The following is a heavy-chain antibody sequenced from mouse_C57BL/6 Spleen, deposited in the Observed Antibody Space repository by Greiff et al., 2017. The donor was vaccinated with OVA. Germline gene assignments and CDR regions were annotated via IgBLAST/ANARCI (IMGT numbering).Heavy chain of an antibody. Sequence: QVQLKQPGAELVRPGSSVKLSCKASGYTFTSYWMHWVKQRPIQGLEWIGNIDPSDSETHYNQKFKDKATLTVDKSSSTAYMQLSSLTSEDSAVYYCARKLGDWYFDVWGTGTTVTVSS. D-gene: IGHD4-1*01. J-gene: IGHJ1*03. CDR2: IDPSDSET. CDR3: ARKLGDWYFDV. V-gene: IGHV1-52*01. CDR1: GYTFTSYW.